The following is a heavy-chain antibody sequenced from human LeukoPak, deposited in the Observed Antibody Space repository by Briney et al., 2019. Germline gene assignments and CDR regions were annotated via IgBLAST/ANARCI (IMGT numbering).Heavy chain of an antibody. Sequence: SETLSLTCTVSGGSISSYYWSWIRQPPGKGLEWIGYIYYSGSTNYNPSLKSRVTISVDTSKNQFSLKLSSVTAADTAVYYCARPYESSGYYNFDIWGQGTMVTVSS. D-gene: IGHD3-22*01. CDR2: IYYSGST. V-gene: IGHV4-59*01. CDR1: GGSISSYY. J-gene: IGHJ3*02. CDR3: ARPYESSGYYNFDI.